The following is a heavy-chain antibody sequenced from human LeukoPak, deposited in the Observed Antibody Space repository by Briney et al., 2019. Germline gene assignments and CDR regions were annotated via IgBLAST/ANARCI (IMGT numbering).Heavy chain of an antibody. CDR1: GFTFSNYW. V-gene: IGHV3-74*01. J-gene: IGHJ4*02. Sequence: GGSLRLSCAASGFTFSNYWVHWVRQAPGKGLVWVSRINSDGSTTSYADSVKGRFTISRDNAKNTLYLQMNSLRAEDTAVYYCARGASGYSYGWGQGTLVTVSS. CDR2: INSDGSTT. CDR3: ARGASGYSYG. D-gene: IGHD5-18*01.